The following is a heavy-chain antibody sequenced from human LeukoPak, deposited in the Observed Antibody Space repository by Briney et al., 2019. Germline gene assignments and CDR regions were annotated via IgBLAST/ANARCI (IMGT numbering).Heavy chain of an antibody. V-gene: IGHV3-21*01. Sequence: GGSLRLSCAASGFTFSSYSMNWVRQAPGKGLEWVSSISSSSSYIYYADSVKGRFTISRDNAKNSLYLRMNGLRAEDTAVYYCAFGGYFDWPAFDYWGQGTLVTVSS. CDR3: AFGGYFDWPAFDY. CDR2: ISSSSSYI. J-gene: IGHJ4*02. CDR1: GFTFSSYS. D-gene: IGHD3-9*01.